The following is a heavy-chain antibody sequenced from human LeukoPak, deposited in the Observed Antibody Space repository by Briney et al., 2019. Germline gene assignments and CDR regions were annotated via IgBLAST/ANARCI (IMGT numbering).Heavy chain of an antibody. CDR1: GFTFSSYA. D-gene: IGHD3-10*01. J-gene: IGHJ4*02. CDR2: ISGSGGST. CDR3: AKGLWFGDHRDYFDY. Sequence: GGSLRLSCAASGFTFSSYAMSWVRQAPGKGLEWVSAISGSGGSTYYADSVKGRFTISRDNSKNTLYLQMNSLRAEDTAVYYCAKGLWFGDHRDYFDYWGQGTLVTVSS. V-gene: IGHV3-23*01.